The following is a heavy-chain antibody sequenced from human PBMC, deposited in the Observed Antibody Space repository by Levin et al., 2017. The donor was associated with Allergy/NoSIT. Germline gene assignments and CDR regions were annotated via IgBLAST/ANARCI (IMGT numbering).Heavy chain of an antibody. CDR2: IDRDVIDT. D-gene: IGHD3-9*01. Sequence: GGSLRLSCAASGFTFTDYWMHWVRQAPGKGLVWVSCIDRDVIDTRYADSVKGRFTISRDTAKNTVYLQMNSLRAEDTGVYYCASDDKAPRAFDIWGHGTLVTVSS. J-gene: IGHJ3*02. CDR3: ASDDKAPRAFDI. CDR1: GFTFTDYW. V-gene: IGHV3-74*01.